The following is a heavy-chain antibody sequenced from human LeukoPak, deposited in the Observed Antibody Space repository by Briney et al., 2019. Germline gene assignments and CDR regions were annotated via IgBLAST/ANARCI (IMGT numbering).Heavy chain of an antibody. CDR2: ITDSGDYT. V-gene: IGHV3-23*01. CDR1: GFTFSSYG. D-gene: IGHD2-8*01. J-gene: IGHJ4*02. Sequence: PGGSLRLSCAGSGFTFSSYGMSWVRQAPGKGLGWVSAITDSGDYTYYADSVKGRFTISRDNSKNTLYLHVNSLRAEDTAVYYCAKDTSIGKYCTSGVCSPFDYWGQGTLVTVSS. CDR3: AKDTSIGKYCTSGVCSPFDY.